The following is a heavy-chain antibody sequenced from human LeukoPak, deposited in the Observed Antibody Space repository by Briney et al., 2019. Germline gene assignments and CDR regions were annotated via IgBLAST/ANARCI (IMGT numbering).Heavy chain of an antibody. CDR3: VKDRADHYSFDS. D-gene: IGHD4-11*01. CDR1: GFTFSGFD. J-gene: IGHJ4*02. Sequence: PGGSLRLSCAVSGFTFSGFDMYWVRQAPGKGLEWVAVISHDGSHTQHADSVKGRFTISRDNSKRTLYLQMNSLRPEDTAVYFCVKDRADHYSFDSWGQGTLVTVSS. V-gene: IGHV3-30*18. CDR2: ISHDGSHT.